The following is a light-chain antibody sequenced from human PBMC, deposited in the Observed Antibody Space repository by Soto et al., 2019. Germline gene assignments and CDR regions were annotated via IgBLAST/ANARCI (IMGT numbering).Light chain of an antibody. Sequence: QSALTQPASVSGSPGQSITISCTGTSSDVGGYNYVSWYQQHPGKAPKLMIFDVSNRPSGVSNRFSGSKSGNTASLTISGLQAEDEADYYCSSYTSTSTPWFGGGTQLTV. V-gene: IGLV2-14*03. CDR2: DVS. J-gene: IGLJ3*02. CDR3: SSYTSTSTPW. CDR1: SSDVGGYNY.